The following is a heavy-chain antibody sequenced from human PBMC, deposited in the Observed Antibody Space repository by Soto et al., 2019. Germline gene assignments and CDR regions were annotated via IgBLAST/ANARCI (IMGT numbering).Heavy chain of an antibody. J-gene: IGHJ5*01. CDR1: GFTFSSFA. CDR2: ISGGGIT. V-gene: IGHV3-23*01. CDR3: AKGANYVGLFDS. Sequence: EVQLFESGGGLVQPGGSLRLCCAASGFTFSSFAMSWVRQATGKGLEWVSVISGGGITHYSNSVKGRFTISRDNSKNMVYLEMTTLRAEDTALYYCAKGANYVGLFDSWGQGTLVTVST. D-gene: IGHD3-16*01.